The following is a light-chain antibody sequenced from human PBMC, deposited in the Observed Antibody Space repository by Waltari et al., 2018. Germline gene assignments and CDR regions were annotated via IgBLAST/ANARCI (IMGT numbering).Light chain of an antibody. V-gene: IGKV1-5*03. CDR3: QQYNSYSEYT. J-gene: IGKJ2*01. CDR1: QSISSW. Sequence: DIQMTQSPSTLSASVGDRVTITFRASQSISSWLAWYQQKPGKAPKLLIYKASSLESGVPSRFSGSGSGTEFTLTISSLQPDDFATYYCQQYNSYSEYTFGQGTKLEI. CDR2: KAS.